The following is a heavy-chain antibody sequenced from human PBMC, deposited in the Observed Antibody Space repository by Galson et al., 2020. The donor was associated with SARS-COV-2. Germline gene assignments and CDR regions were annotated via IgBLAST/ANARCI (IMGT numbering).Heavy chain of an antibody. CDR3: ARDPALATNYYYYYYMDV. J-gene: IGHJ6*03. V-gene: IGHV3-48*04. CDR1: GFSFSSYR. D-gene: IGHD1-1*01. CDR2: IGSGGRTI. Sequence: GGSLRLSCATSGFSFSSYRMNWVRQAPGKGLEWVSFIGSGGRTIYYADSVKGSLTISRDNAKNSLYLQMNSLRAEDTAVYYCARDPALATNYYYYYYMDVWGKGTAVTVSS.